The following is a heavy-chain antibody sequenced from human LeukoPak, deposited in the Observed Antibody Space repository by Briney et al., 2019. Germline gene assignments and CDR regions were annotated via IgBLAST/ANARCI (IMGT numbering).Heavy chain of an antibody. CDR2: INPNSGGT. CDR3: ARLGEHNLHGVRVAFDI. J-gene: IGHJ3*02. D-gene: IGHD1-26*01. V-gene: IGHV1-2*02. Sequence: ASVKVSCKASGYTFTGYYMHWVRQAPGQGLEWMGWINPNSGGTNYAQKFQGRVTMTRNTSISTAYMELSSLRSEDTAVYYCARLGEHNLHGVRVAFDIWGQGTMVTVSS. CDR1: GYTFTGYY.